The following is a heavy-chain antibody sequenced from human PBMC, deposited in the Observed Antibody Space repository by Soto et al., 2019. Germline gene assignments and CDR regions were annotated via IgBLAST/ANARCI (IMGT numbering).Heavy chain of an antibody. CDR2: IIPIFGTT. Sequence: QVQLVQSGAEVKKPGSSVKVSCKAFGGTFSTYAISWVRQAPGQGLEWMGGIIPIFGTTNYAQKFQGRVDITADESTRTAYMELSSLRSEDTALYYCAKKRGYSNGFENWFDPWGQGTLVTVSS. CDR1: GGTFSTYA. J-gene: IGHJ5*02. CDR3: AKKRGYSNGFENWFDP. V-gene: IGHV1-69*01. D-gene: IGHD5-18*01.